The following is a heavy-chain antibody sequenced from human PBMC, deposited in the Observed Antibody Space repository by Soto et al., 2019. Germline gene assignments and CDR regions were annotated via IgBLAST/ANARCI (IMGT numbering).Heavy chain of an antibody. CDR3: ARDQGITGTVVAYYYYGMDV. D-gene: IGHD1-20*01. CDR1: EFTFSLYV. CDR2: ISGSGAST. V-gene: IGHV3-23*01. J-gene: IGHJ6*02. Sequence: PGGSLRLSCVGSEFTFSLYVIGWVRQAPGKGPEWVSFISGSGASTYYADSVKGRFAISRDNSKNTVYLQMNNLRPEDTAVYYCARDQGITGTVVAYYYYGMDVWGQGTTVTVSS.